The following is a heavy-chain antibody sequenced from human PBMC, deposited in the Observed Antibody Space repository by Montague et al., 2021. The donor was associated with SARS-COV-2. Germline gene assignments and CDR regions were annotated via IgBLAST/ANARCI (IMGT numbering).Heavy chain of an antibody. CDR3: ARRYWSSRYYDY. D-gene: IGHD6-13*01. V-gene: IGHV4-39*01. J-gene: IGHJ4*02. Sequence: SETLSLTCTVSGGSISSSSYYWGWIRQPPGKGLEWIGSIYYSGGTSYNPSLKSRVTISVDTSKNQFSLKLSPVTAADTAVYYCARRYWSSRYYDYWGQGTLVTVSS. CDR2: IYYSGGT. CDR1: GGSISSSSYY.